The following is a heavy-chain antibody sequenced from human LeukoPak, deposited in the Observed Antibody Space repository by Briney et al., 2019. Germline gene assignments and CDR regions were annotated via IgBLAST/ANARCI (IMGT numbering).Heavy chain of an antibody. CDR3: ASQGYRGYDPFDY. CDR1: GGTFSSYA. Sequence: GASVKVSCKASGGTFSSYAISWVRQAPGQGLEWMGGIIPIFGTANYAQKFQGRVTITADKSTSTAYMELSSLRSEDTAVYYCASQGYRGYDPFDYWGQGTLVTVSS. V-gene: IGHV1-69*06. J-gene: IGHJ4*02. D-gene: IGHD5-12*01. CDR2: IIPIFGTA.